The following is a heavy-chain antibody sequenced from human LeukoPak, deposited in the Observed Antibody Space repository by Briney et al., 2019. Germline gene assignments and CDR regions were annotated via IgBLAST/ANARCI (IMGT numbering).Heavy chain of an antibody. CDR1: GGTFNTYT. D-gene: IGHD4-23*01. CDR3: ARGSRNDGGNSVVLDY. CDR2: IIPHIGAV. J-gene: IGHJ4*02. Sequence: SVKVSCKASGGTFNTYTFDWVRQAPGQGPEWVGRIIPHIGAVNFAQKFQGRLTLTADTPTRTVYMDLSGLRSEDSAVYYCARGSRNDGGNSVVLDYWGQGTLVTVSS. V-gene: IGHV1-69*08.